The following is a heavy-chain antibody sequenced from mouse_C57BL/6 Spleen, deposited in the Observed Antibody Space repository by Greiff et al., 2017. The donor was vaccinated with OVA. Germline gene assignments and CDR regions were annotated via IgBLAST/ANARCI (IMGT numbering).Heavy chain of an antibody. V-gene: IGHV3-6*01. CDR3: ARDDGYPFDY. CDR1: GYSITSGYY. D-gene: IGHD2-3*01. Sequence: VQLQQSGPGLVKPSQSLSLTCSVTGYSITSGYYWNWIRQFPGNKLEWMGYISYDGSNNYNPSLKNRISITRDTSKNQFFLKLNSVTTEDTATYYCARDDGYPFDYWGQGTTLTVSS. J-gene: IGHJ2*01. CDR2: ISYDGSN.